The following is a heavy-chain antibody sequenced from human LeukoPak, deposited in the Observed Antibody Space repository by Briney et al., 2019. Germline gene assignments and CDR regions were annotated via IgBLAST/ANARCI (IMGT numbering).Heavy chain of an antibody. J-gene: IGHJ4*02. V-gene: IGHV1-24*01. CDR3: ATAQWAPHGVAGTDGFDY. D-gene: IGHD6-19*01. Sequence: ASVKVSCKVSGYTLTELSMHWVRQAPGKGLEWMGGFDPEDGETIYAQKFQGRVTMTEDTSTDTAYMELSSLRSEDTAVYYCATAQWAPHGVAGTDGFDYWGQGTLVTVSS. CDR1: GYTLTELS. CDR2: FDPEDGET.